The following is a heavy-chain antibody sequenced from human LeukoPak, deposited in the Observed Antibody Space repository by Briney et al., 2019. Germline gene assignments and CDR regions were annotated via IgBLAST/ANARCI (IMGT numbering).Heavy chain of an antibody. J-gene: IGHJ3*02. V-gene: IGHV3-48*04. CDR1: GFRLRSYW. Sequence: PGGSLRLSCVASGFRLRSYWMNWIRQAPGKGLGWVSYISSSGSTIYYADSVKGRFTISRDNAKNSLYLQMNSLRAEDTAVYYCARSPSIVAHAFDIWGQGTMVTVSS. CDR2: ISSSGSTI. D-gene: IGHD5-12*01. CDR3: ARSPSIVAHAFDI.